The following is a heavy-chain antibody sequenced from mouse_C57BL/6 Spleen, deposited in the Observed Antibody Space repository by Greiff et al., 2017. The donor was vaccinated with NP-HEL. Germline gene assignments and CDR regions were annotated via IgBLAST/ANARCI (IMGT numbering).Heavy chain of an antibody. J-gene: IGHJ4*01. Sequence: VQLQQPGAELVRPGSSVKLSCKASGYTFTSYWMHWVKQRPIQGLEWIGNIDPSDSETHYNQKFKDKATLTVDKSSSTAYMQLSSLTSEDSAVYYCASRSSGYGYAMDYWGQGTSVTVSS. CDR3: ASRSSGYGYAMDY. CDR1: GYTFTSYW. D-gene: IGHD3-2*02. V-gene: IGHV1-52*01. CDR2: IDPSDSET.